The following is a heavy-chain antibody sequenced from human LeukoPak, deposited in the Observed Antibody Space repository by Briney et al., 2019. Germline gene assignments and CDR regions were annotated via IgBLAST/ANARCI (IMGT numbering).Heavy chain of an antibody. CDR3: ASGYQLPYY. Sequence: PSETLSLTCAVSGGSFSGYYWSWIRQPPGKGLEWIGEINHSGSTNYNPSLKSRVTISVDTSKNQFSLKLSSVTAADTAVYYCASGYQLPYYWRQGTLVTVSS. CDR1: GGSFSGYY. V-gene: IGHV4-34*01. CDR2: INHSGST. J-gene: IGHJ4*02. D-gene: IGHD2-2*01.